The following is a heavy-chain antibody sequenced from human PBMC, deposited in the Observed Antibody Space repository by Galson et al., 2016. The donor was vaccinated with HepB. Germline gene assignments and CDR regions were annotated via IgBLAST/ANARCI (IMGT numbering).Heavy chain of an antibody. V-gene: IGHV1-18*01. D-gene: IGHD3-10*01. CDR3: ARSRGAGEYFEY. Sequence: SVKVSCKASGYTFTNYGISWMRQAPGQGLEWMGWISAYNGNTNYAQKLQDRVTMTTDTSTTTAHMELRSLRSDDTAVYYCARSRGAGEYFEYWGQGTQVTVSS. J-gene: IGHJ4*02. CDR2: ISAYNGNT. CDR1: GYTFTNYG.